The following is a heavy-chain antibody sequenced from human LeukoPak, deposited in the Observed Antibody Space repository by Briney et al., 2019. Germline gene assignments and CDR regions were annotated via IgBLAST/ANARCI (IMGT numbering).Heavy chain of an antibody. V-gene: IGHV4-39*07. CDR2: IYYSGST. J-gene: IGHJ4*02. Sequence: SETLSLTCTVSGCSISSSSYYWGWIRQPPGKGLEWIGSIYYSGSTYYNPSLKSRVTISVDTSKNQVSLKLSSVTAADPAVYYCARDFGYYGFDYWGQGTLVTVSS. CDR3: ARDFGYYGFDY. CDR1: GCSISSSSYY. D-gene: IGHD2/OR15-2a*01.